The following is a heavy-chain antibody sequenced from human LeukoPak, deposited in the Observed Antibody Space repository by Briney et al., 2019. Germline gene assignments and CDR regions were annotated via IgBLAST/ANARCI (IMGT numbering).Heavy chain of an antibody. V-gene: IGHV3-48*04. CDR3: ARDVEGGTFDI. CDR1: GFTFSSYG. CDR2: IRSSSSVM. D-gene: IGHD3-16*01. J-gene: IGHJ3*02. Sequence: GGSLRLSCAASGFTFSSYGMSWVRQAPGKGLEWVSYIRSSSSVMYYADSVKGRFTISRDNAKNSLFLEMSSLRADDTAVYFCARDVEGGTFDIWGQGTTVTVSS.